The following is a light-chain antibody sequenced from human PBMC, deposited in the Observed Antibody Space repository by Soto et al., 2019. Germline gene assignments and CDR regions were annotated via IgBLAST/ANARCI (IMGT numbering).Light chain of an antibody. Sequence: TQFAPPLSLSVEERATXSCRASQNVSNYLDGYQQKPGQAPRLLIDGASNRATGIPARFRGSGSGTEFTRTITSLKPEDFAVYYCQHANEWPQPFGQGGKLAIK. CDR2: GAS. CDR1: QNVSNY. CDR3: QHANEWPQP. V-gene: IGKV3-15*01. J-gene: IGKJ2*01.